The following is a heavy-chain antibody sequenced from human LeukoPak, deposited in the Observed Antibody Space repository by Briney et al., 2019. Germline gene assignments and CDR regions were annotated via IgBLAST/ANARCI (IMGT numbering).Heavy chain of an antibody. CDR3: AALVYDDLHYFDN. V-gene: IGHV4-59*06. CDR1: GGSISSYY. J-gene: IGHJ4*02. CDR2: IYYSGGF. Sequence: PSETLSLTCSVSGGSISSYYWSWIRQHPGKGLEWIGYIYYSGGFYYTPSLRSRVSFSVDTSKTQFSRRLRSVTAAVTAVYCFAALVYDDLHYFDNWGQGYLSTASS. D-gene: IGHD5/OR15-5a*01.